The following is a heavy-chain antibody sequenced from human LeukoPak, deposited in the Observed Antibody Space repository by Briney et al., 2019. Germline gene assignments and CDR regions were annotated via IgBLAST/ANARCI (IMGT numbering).Heavy chain of an antibody. V-gene: IGHV1-69*13. CDR2: IIPIFGTA. CDR1: GGTFSSYA. CDR3: ARGIAAANPMLFDI. J-gene: IGHJ3*02. D-gene: IGHD6-13*01. Sequence: SVKVSCKASGGTFSSYAISWVRQAPGQGLEWMGGIIPIFGTANYAQKLQGRVTITADESTSTAYMELSSLRSEDTAVYYCARGIAAANPMLFDIWGQGTMATVSS.